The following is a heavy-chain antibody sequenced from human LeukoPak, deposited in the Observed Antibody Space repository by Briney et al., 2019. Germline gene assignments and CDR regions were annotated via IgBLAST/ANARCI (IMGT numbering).Heavy chain of an antibody. V-gene: IGHV4-59*01. D-gene: IGHD3-10*01. J-gene: IGHJ5*02. CDR3: ARGVGELLLDNWFDP. Sequence: SETLSLTCTVSGGSISSYYWSWIRQPPGKGLEWIGYIYYSGSINYNPSLKSRVTISVDTSKNQFSLKLSSVTAADTAVYYCARGVGELLLDNWFDPWGQGTLVTVSS. CDR1: GGSISSYY. CDR2: IYYSGSI.